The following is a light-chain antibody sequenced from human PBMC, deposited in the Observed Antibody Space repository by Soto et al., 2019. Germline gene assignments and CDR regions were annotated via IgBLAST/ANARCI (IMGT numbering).Light chain of an antibody. V-gene: IGKV1-33*01. CDR2: DSS. CDR3: QQFDSPPLT. J-gene: IGKJ5*01. CDR1: QDITNY. Sequence: DIQLTQSPSSLSASVGDRVTIICQASQDITNYLNWYQQKPGKAPKLLIHDSSNLETGVPSRFSGSGSGTYFSFTISSLQPEDIAIYCCQQFDSPPLTFGQGTRLEIK.